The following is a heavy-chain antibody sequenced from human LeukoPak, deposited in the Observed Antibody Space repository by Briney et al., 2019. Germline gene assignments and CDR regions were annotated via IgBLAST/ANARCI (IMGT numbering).Heavy chain of an antibody. CDR3: VKEKRYRLPPWDY. J-gene: IGHJ4*02. V-gene: IGHV3-30*18. Sequence: GGSLRLSCAASGFTFRSYGMHWVRQTPGKGLEWVAFISYDGSDKYYADSVKGRFTISRDNSKNTLLLQVNSLRVEDTAIYFCVKEKRYRLPPWDYWGQGTLVTVSS. CDR2: ISYDGSDK. CDR1: GFTFRSYG. D-gene: IGHD5-12*01.